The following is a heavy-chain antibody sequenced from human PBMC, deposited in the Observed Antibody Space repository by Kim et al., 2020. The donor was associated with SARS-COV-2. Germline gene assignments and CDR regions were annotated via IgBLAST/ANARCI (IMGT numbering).Heavy chain of an antibody. CDR3: ARESFVVVPAAIKVISNYYYYYGMDV. V-gene: IGHV1-69*13. D-gene: IGHD2-2*01. Sequence: SVKVSCKASGGTFSSYAISWVRQAPGQGLEWMGGIIPIFGTANYAQKFQGRVTITADESTSTAYMELSSLRSEDTAVYYCARESFVVVPAAIKVISNYYYYYGMDVWGQGTTVTVSS. J-gene: IGHJ6*02. CDR1: GGTFSSYA. CDR2: IIPIFGTA.